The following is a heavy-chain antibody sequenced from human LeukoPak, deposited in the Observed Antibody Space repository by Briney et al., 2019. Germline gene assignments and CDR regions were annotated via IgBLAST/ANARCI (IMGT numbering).Heavy chain of an antibody. J-gene: IGHJ3*01. Sequence: SQTLSLTCAISGDSVSSNSATWSWLRQSPSIGLEWLGRTYYRTRWYSDYAVSVKSRITINPDTSKNHFSLQLNSVTPEDTAVYFCARWLTTSAGFDFWGQGTMVTVSS. CDR1: GDSVSSNSAT. CDR3: ARWLTTSAGFDF. V-gene: IGHV6-1*01. D-gene: IGHD1-14*01. CDR2: TYYRTRWYS.